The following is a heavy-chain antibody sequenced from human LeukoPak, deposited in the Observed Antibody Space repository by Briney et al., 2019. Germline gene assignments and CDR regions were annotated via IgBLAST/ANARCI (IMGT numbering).Heavy chain of an antibody. V-gene: IGHV3-23*01. J-gene: IGHJ5*02. Sequence: PGGSLRLSCAASGFTFSSYAMSWVRQAPGKGLEWVSAISGIGGSTYYAGSVKGRFTISGDTSKNTLYLQMNSLRAEDTAVYYCAKDRTVTTPLKWFDPWGQGTLVTVSS. CDR2: ISGIGGST. CDR1: GFTFSSYA. D-gene: IGHD4-17*01. CDR3: AKDRTVTTPLKWFDP.